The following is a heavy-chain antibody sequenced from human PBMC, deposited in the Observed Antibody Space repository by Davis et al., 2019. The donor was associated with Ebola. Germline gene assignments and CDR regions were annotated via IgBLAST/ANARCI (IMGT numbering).Heavy chain of an antibody. Sequence: GGSLRLSCAASGFTSSTYSMSWVRQAPGKRLEWVSSISSHSDYIYYADSAKGRFTISRDNAKNSLYLQMNSLRAEDTAVYYWARDRPLDFFFGDYYGMDVWGQGTTVTVSS. V-gene: IGHV3-21*01. CDR3: ARDRPLDFFFGDYYGMDV. CDR2: ISSHSDYI. CDR1: GFTSSTYS. D-gene: IGHD3-16*01. J-gene: IGHJ6*02.